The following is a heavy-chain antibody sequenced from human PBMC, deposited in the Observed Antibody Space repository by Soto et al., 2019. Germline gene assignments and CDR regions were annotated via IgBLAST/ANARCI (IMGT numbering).Heavy chain of an antibody. Sequence: LETLSLTWTFSYGSISSYYLSWIGQPPGKVLEWIGYIYYSGSTNYNPSLKSRVTISVDTSKNQFSLKLSSVTAADTAVYYCGRGSVSRCDPWGQGTLVTVSS. J-gene: IGHJ5*02. V-gene: IGHV4-59*08. D-gene: IGHD1-20*01. CDR1: YGSISSYY. CDR3: GRGSVSRCDP. CDR2: IYYSGST.